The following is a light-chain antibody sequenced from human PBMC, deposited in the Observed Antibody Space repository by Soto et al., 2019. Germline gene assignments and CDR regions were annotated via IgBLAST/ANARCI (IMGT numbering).Light chain of an antibody. CDR3: QQYFKWPS. CDR1: QSVSSN. V-gene: IGKV3-15*01. CDR2: GAS. Sequence: EIVMTLSPATLSVSPGERATLSCRASQSVSSNLVWYQQKPGQAPRLLIYGASTRATGIPARFSGSGSGTEFTLTISSLQSEDFAVYYCQQYFKWPSFGGGTKVEIK. J-gene: IGKJ4*01.